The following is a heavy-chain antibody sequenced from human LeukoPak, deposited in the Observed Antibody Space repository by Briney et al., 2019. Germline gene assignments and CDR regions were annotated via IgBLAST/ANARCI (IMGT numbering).Heavy chain of an antibody. D-gene: IGHD1-26*01. V-gene: IGHV3-66*01. J-gene: IGHJ4*02. CDR2: IYSGGST. CDR3: ARGGKWELLLDY. CDR1: GFTFSSYC. Sequence: PGGSLRLSCAASGFTFSSYCMSWVRQAPGKGLEWVSVIYSGGSTYYADSVKGRFTISRDNSKNTLYLQMNSLRAEDTAVYYCARGGKWELLLDYWGQGTLVTVSS.